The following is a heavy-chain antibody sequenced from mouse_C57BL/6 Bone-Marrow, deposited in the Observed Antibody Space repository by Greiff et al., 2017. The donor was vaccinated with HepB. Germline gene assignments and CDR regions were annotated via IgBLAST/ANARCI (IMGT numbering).Heavy chain of an antibody. V-gene: IGHV1-63*01. CDR1: GYTFTNYW. D-gene: IGHD6-2*01. Sequence: VQVVESGAELVRPGTSVKMSCKASGYTFTNYWIGWAKQRPGHGLEWIGDIYPGGGYTNYNEKFKGKATLTADKSSSTAYMQFSSLTSEDSAIYYCAREGDSLFDYWGQGTTLTVSS. J-gene: IGHJ2*01. CDR2: IYPGGGYT. CDR3: AREGDSLFDY.